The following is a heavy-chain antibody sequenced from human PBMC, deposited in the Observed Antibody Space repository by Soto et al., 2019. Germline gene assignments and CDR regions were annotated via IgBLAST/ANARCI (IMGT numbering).Heavy chain of an antibody. D-gene: IGHD5-12*01. CDR1: GFTFSSYG. V-gene: IGHV3-33*01. CDR3: ARVSSSGYDIFDY. Sequence: GGSLRLSCAASGFTFSSYGMHWVRQAPGKGLEWVAVIWYDGSNKYYVDSVKGRFTISRDNSKNTLYLQMNSLRAEDTAVYYCARVSSSGYDIFDYWGQGTLVTVSS. CDR2: IWYDGSNK. J-gene: IGHJ4*02.